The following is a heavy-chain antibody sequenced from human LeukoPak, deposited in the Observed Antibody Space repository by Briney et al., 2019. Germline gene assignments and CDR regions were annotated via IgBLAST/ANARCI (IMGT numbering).Heavy chain of an antibody. J-gene: IGHJ6*02. CDR3: ARYQGRGYYSYSYYYYGMDV. V-gene: IGHV3-11*04. CDR1: GFTFSDYY. Sequence: MAGGSLRLSCAASGFTFSDYYMSWVRQAPGKGLEWVSAISGSGGSTYYADSVKGRFTISRDNAKNSLYLQMNSLRAEDTAVYYCARYQGRGYYSYSYYYYGMDVWGQGTTVTVSS. D-gene: IGHD3-22*01. CDR2: ISGSGGST.